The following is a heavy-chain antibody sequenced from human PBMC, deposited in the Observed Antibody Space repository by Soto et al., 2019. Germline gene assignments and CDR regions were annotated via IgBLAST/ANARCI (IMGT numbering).Heavy chain of an antibody. Sequence: SETLSLTCTVSGGSISSSSYYWGWIRQPPGKGLEWIGSIYYSGSTYYNPSLKSRVTISVDTSKNQFSLKLSSVTVADTAVYYCARGFVVLMVYANPFDYWGQGTLVTVSS. V-gene: IGHV4-39*01. CDR3: ARGFVVLMVYANPFDY. CDR1: GGSISSSSYY. D-gene: IGHD2-8*01. J-gene: IGHJ4*02. CDR2: IYYSGST.